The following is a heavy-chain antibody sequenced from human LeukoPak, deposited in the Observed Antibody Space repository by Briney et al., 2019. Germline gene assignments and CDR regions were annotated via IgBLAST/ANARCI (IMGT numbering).Heavy chain of an antibody. CDR3: ARDEVVAAPNYFGMVV. CDR2: IYYSGST. D-gene: IGHD2-15*01. Sequence: SETLSLTCTVSGGSISSYYWSWIRQPPGKGLEWIGYIYYSGSTNYNPSLKSRVTISVDTSKNQFSLKLSSVTAADTAVYYCARDEVVAAPNYFGMVVWGQGTTVSVSS. J-gene: IGHJ6*02. CDR1: GGSISSYY. V-gene: IGHV4-59*01.